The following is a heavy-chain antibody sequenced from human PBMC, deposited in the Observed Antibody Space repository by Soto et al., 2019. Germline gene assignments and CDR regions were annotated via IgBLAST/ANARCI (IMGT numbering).Heavy chain of an antibody. V-gene: IGHV3-23*01. CDR2: ISAGGDGT. CDR1: GFTFSIYP. CDR3: ADGGRYPYY. D-gene: IGHD1-26*01. J-gene: IGHJ4*02. Sequence: LXLSCADSGFTFSIYPMGSVRQAPGKGLDWVSSISAGGDGTYYADSVKGRFTISRDNSKNTVYLQMSSLRADDTAVYYCADGGRYPYYWGPGTLVTVSS.